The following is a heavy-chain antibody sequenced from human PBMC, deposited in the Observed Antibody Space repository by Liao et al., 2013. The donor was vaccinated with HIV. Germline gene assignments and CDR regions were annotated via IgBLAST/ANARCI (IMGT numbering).Heavy chain of an antibody. J-gene: IGHJ3*02. CDR1: GGSISISDYY. CDR2: IYYSGST. CDR3: AREEIWCGGDCPHGGVFDM. D-gene: IGHD2-21*01. V-gene: IGHV4-39*07. Sequence: QLQLQESGPGLVKPSETLSLTCTVSGGSISISDYYWGWVRQPPGKGLEWIGSIYYSGSTFYNPSLKSRVTMSVDTSKNQFSLKLTSVTAADTAVYYCAREEIWCGGDCPHGGVFDMWGQGTVVTVSS.